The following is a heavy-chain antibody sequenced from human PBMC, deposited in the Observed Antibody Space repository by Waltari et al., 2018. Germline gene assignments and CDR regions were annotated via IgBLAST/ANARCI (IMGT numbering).Heavy chain of an antibody. V-gene: IGHV4-4*07. D-gene: IGHD5-18*01. Sequence: QVQLQESGPGLVKPSETLSLTCTVSGGSISSYYWSWIRQPAGNGLEWIGRIYTSGRTNYNPSLKSRVTMSVDTSKNQFSLKLSSVTAADTAVYYCARQGGYSYGYAFDYWGQGTLVTVSS. CDR3: ARQGGYSYGYAFDY. J-gene: IGHJ4*02. CDR2: IYTSGRT. CDR1: GGSISSYY.